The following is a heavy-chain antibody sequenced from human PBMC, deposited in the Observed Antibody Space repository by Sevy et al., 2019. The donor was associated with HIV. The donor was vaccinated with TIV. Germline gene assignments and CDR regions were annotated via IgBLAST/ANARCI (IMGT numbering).Heavy chain of an antibody. Sequence: GGSLRLSCAASGFTFSSYEMNWVRQAPGKGLEWVSYISSSGSTIYSADSVKVRFTISRDNAKNSLYLQMNSLRAEDTAVYYCARDSYDFWSGYYKPTNWFDPWGQGTLVTVSS. J-gene: IGHJ5*02. CDR2: ISSSGSTI. D-gene: IGHD3-3*01. CDR3: ARDSYDFWSGYYKPTNWFDP. CDR1: GFTFSSYE. V-gene: IGHV3-48*03.